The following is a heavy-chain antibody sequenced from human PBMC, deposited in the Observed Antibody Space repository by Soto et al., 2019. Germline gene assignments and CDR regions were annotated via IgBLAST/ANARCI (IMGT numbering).Heavy chain of an antibody. V-gene: IGHV4-4*07. CDR3: ASLRRSEGWFDP. Sequence: QVQLQESGPGLVKPSETLSLTCTVSGGSISSYYWSWIRQPAGKGLEWIGRIYTSGRTNDNPSLKSSATMSVDTSKNQFSLKLSSVTAADTAVYYCASLRRSEGWFDPWGQGTLVTVSS. CDR1: GGSISSYY. CDR2: IYTSGRT. J-gene: IGHJ5*02.